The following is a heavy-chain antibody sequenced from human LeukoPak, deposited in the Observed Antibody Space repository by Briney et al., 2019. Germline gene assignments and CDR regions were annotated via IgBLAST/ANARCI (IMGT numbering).Heavy chain of an antibody. J-gene: IGHJ4*02. CDR2: INPNSGGT. Sequence: GASVKVSCKASGYTFTGYYMHWVRQAPGQGLEWMGWINPNSGGTNYAQKFQGRVTMTRDTSISTAYMELSRLRSDDTAVYYCARDGSLEYSSSVYFDYWGQGTLVTVPS. D-gene: IGHD6-6*01. CDR1: GYTFTGYY. CDR3: ARDGSLEYSSSVYFDY. V-gene: IGHV1-2*02.